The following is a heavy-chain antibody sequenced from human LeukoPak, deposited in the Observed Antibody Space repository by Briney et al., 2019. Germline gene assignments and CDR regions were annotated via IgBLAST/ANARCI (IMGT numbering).Heavy chain of an antibody. CDR1: GYTFTSYG. CDR2: ISAYNGNT. V-gene: IGHV1-18*01. Sequence: GASVKVSCKASGYTFTSYGISWVRQAPGQGLEWMGWISAYNGNTNYAQKLQGRVTMTRDTSTSTAYMELRSLRSDDTAMYYCARDLNFLDTVMADTNYFDYWGQGTLVAVSS. D-gene: IGHD5-18*01. J-gene: IGHJ4*02. CDR3: ARDLNFLDTVMADTNYFDY.